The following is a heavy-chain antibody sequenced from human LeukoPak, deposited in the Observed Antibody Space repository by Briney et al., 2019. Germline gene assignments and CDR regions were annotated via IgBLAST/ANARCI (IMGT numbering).Heavy chain of an antibody. CDR2: IYYSGST. Sequence: SETLSLTCTVSGGSISSSNYYWGWIRQPPGKGLEWIGSIYYSGSTYYNPSLKSRVTISVDTSKNQFSLKLSSVTAADTAVYYCARGRYDETGYYFDYWGQGTLVTVSS. J-gene: IGHJ4*02. V-gene: IGHV4-39*01. CDR3: ARGRYDETGYYFDY. D-gene: IGHD3-16*02. CDR1: GGSISSSNYY.